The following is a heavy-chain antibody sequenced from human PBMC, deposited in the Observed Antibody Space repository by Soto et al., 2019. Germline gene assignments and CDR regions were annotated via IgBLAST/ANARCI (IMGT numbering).Heavy chain of an antibody. CDR1: GFTFSSYG. V-gene: IGHV3-30*18. D-gene: IGHD6-6*01. J-gene: IGHJ6*02. CDR2: IPYVGRNK. Sequence: QVQLVESGGGVVQPGRSLRLSCAASGFTFSSYGMHWVRQAPGKGLEWVAVIPYVGRNKYYADSVKGRFTISRDNSKNTLYLQMNSLRAEDTAVYYCAKDRDSSSSGMVYYYYGMDVWGQGTTVTVSS. CDR3: AKDRDSSSSGMVYYYYGMDV.